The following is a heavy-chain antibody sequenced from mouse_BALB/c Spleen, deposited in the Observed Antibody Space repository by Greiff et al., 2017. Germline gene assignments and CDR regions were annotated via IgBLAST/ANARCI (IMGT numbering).Heavy chain of an antibody. D-gene: IGHD1-1*01. CDR1: GFNIKDYY. J-gene: IGHJ4*01. CDR2: IDPENGDT. CDR3: ARSSYAMDY. V-gene: IGHV14-4*02. Sequence: VQLQQSGAELVRSGASVKLSCTASGFNIKDYYMHWVKQRPEQGLEWIGWIDPENGDTEYAPKFQGKATMTADTSSNTAYLQLSSLTSEDTAVYYCARSSYAMDYWGQGTSVTVSS.